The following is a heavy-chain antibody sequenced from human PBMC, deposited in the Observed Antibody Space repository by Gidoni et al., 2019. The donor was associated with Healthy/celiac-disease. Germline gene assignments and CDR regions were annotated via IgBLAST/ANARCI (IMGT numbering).Heavy chain of an antibody. Sequence: QVQLVESGGGVVQPGRSMRLSCAASGFTFSSYGMHWVRQAPGKGLEWVAVISYDGSNKYYADSVKGRFTISRDNSKNTLYLQMNSLRAEDTAVYYCAKEGFRGYYYYGMDVWGQGTTVTVSS. CDR2: ISYDGSNK. CDR1: GFTFSSYG. D-gene: IGHD2-15*01. J-gene: IGHJ6*02. V-gene: IGHV3-30*18. CDR3: AKEGFRGYYYYGMDV.